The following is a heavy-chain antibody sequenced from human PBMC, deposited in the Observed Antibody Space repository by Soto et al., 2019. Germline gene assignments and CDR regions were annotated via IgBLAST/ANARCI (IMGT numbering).Heavy chain of an antibody. CDR1: GFTFSSYG. D-gene: IGHD3-22*01. CDR3: ASSIPGDSSGYYAPDY. Sequence: PGGSLRLSCAASGFTFSSYGMHWVRQAPGKGLEWVAVIWYDGSNKYYADSVKGRFTISRDNSKNTLYLQMNSLRAEDAAVYYCASSIPGDSSGYYAPDYWGQGTLVTVSS. CDR2: IWYDGSNK. J-gene: IGHJ4*02. V-gene: IGHV3-33*01.